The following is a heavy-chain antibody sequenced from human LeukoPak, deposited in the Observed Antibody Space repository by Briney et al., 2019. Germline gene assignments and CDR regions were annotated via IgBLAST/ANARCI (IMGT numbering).Heavy chain of an antibody. Sequence: PSETLSLTCTVSGGSISSYYWSWIRQPPGKGLEWIGYIYYSGSTNYNPSLKSRVTISVDTSKNQFSLKLSSVTAADTAVCYCARHGYSSSYDYWGQGTLVTVSS. D-gene: IGHD6-13*01. V-gene: IGHV4-59*08. J-gene: IGHJ4*02. CDR1: GGSISSYY. CDR2: IYYSGST. CDR3: ARHGYSSSYDY.